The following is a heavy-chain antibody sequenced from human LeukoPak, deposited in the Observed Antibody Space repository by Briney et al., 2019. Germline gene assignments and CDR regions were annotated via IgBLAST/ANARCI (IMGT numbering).Heavy chain of an antibody. CDR2: IYYRGST. V-gene: IGHV4-59*01. CDR3: ASGPYPAAGTDHQFDF. CDR1: GASISSYY. D-gene: IGHD6-13*01. J-gene: IGHJ4*02. Sequence: SETLSLTCTVSGASISSYYWSWIRQLPGKGLEWIGYIYYRGSTHYNPSLKSRVTISVDTSKNQFSLKLSSVTAADTAVYYCASGPYPAAGTDHQFDFWGQGTLVTVSS.